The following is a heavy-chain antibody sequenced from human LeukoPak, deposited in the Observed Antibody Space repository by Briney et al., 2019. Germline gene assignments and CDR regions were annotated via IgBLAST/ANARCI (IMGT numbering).Heavy chain of an antibody. CDR1: GYTFTSYD. J-gene: IGHJ4*02. V-gene: IGHV1-8*01. Sequence: ASVKVSCRASGYTFTSYDINWVRQAPGQGPEWMGWMNPSNGNSDYIEKFQGRLTMTRDTSISTAYMELSNLRSDDTAVYYCTSRYSYGYGEDYWGQGTLVTVSS. D-gene: IGHD5-18*01. CDR2: MNPSNGNS. CDR3: TSRYSYGYGEDY.